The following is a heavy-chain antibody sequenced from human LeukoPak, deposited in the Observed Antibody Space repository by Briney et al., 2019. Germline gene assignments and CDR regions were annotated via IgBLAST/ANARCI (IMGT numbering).Heavy chain of an antibody. CDR2: IKSDGSSI. V-gene: IGHV3-74*01. D-gene: IGHD3-3*01. CDR1: EFGDYW. J-gene: IGHJ1*01. CDR3: AVLPPGH. Sequence: GGSMRLSCAASEFGDYWMDWVRQAPGRGVVWVSRIKSDGSSITHADSVRGLFPISRDNAKDTLYLQMNSLRAEDTAVYYCAVLPPGHWGQGTMVTVSS.